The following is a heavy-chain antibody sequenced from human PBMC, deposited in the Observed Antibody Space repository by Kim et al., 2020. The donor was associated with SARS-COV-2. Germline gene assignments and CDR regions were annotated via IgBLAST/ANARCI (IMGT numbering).Heavy chain of an antibody. CDR2: ISYDGSNN. J-gene: IGHJ4*02. Sequence: GGSLRLSCAASGFTFSSYAMHWVRQAPGKGLEWVAVISYDGSNNYYAASVKGLSTISRYNSKNTLYRQMNILRAEKTAGYYCAREEGSGTDHWGEGTLVTVSS. D-gene: IGHD3-10*01. V-gene: IGHV3-30*04. CDR1: GFTFSSYA. CDR3: AREEGSGTDH.